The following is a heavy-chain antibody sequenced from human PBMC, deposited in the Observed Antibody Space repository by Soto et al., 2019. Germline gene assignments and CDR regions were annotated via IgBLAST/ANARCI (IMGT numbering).Heavy chain of an antibody. CDR3: AREDSIIIPSVFEF. Sequence: WGSLRLSCAVSGFYFNNYGINWVRQAPGKGLEWVSSVSNSDYTYYSDSVKGRFTISRDNAKNSVSLQMNSLRPEDTAAYYCAREDSIIIPSVFEFWGKQSLVTVSS. CDR1: GFYFNNYG. CDR2: VSNSDYT. J-gene: IGHJ4*02. D-gene: IGHD3-10*01. V-gene: IGHV3-21*01.